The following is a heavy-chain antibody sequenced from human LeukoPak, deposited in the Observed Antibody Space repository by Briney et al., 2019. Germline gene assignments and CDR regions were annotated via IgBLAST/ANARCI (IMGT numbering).Heavy chain of an antibody. V-gene: IGHV4-28*05. J-gene: IGHJ4*02. CDR2: IFYSGSI. CDR3: ARIMCGGSCYIDY. Sequence: PSETLSLTCAVSGYSISSSNWWGWIRQPPGKGLEWIGYIFYSGSIYYNPSLKSRVTMSVDTSKNQFSLNLSFVTAVDTAVYYCARIMCGGSCYIDYWGQGTLVTVSS. D-gene: IGHD2-15*01. CDR1: GYSISSSNW.